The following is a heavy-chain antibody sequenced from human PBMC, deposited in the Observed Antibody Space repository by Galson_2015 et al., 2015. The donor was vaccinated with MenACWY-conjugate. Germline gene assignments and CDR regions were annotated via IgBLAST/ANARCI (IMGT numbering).Heavy chain of an antibody. CDR1: GGSITSYY. D-gene: IGHD1-26*01. Sequence: ETLSLTCTVSGGSITSYYWNWIRQPPGKGLEWIGYVHHTGSTSYKPSLRGRVTMSVDTSNSHFSLKLSSVTAADTAVYYCARWEASLNAFNIWGRGTMVTVSS. CDR3: ARWEASLNAFNI. J-gene: IGHJ3*02. V-gene: IGHV4-59*01. CDR2: VHHTGST.